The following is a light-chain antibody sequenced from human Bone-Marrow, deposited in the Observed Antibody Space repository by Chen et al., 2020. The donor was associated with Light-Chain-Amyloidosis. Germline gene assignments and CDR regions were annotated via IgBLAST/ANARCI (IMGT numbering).Light chain of an antibody. CDR3: QSADSSGTYEVR. V-gene: IGLV3-25*03. CDR2: IDT. J-gene: IGLJ2*01. CDR1: DLPTKY. Sequence: SYELTQPPSVSVSPGQTARITCSGDDLPTKYAYWYQQKPGQAPVLVIHIDTERRSGSSERFSGSSSGTTGTLTIRGVQAEDEADYHCQSADSSGTYEVRFGGGTKLTGL.